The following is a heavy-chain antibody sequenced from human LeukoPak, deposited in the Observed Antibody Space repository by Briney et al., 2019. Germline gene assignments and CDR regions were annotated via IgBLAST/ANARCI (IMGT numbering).Heavy chain of an antibody. J-gene: IGHJ4*02. CDR3: ARPPYYDSSGYRDY. D-gene: IGHD3-22*01. Sequence: ASVKVSCKASGYTFTGYYMHWGRQAPGQGLECRGWINPNSGGTNYAQKFQGRVTMTRDTSISTAYMELSRLSSDDTAVYYCARPPYYDSSGYRDYWGQGTLVTVSS. CDR2: INPNSGGT. CDR1: GYTFTGYY. V-gene: IGHV1-2*02.